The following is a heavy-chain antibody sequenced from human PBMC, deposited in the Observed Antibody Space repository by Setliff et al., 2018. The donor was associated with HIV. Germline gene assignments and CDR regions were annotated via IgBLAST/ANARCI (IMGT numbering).Heavy chain of an antibody. CDR2: MYHTGST. J-gene: IGHJ4*02. D-gene: IGHD5-12*01. Sequence: SETLSLTCAVSGYSISSGCYWGWIRQPPGTGLEWIGSMYHTGSTYYSPSLNSRLTISVDTSKNQFSMKLRSVTAADTAVYYCARQPLYNDYDWRSYYFDYWGQGSLVTVSS. V-gene: IGHV4-38-2*01. CDR1: GYSISSGCY. CDR3: ARQPLYNDYDWRSYYFDY.